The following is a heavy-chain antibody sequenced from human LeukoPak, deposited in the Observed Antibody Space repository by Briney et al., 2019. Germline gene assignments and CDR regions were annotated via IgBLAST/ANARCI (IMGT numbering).Heavy chain of an antibody. J-gene: IGHJ6*02. Sequence: PSQTLSLTCTVSGGSISSGGYYWSWIRQHPGKGLEWIGYIYYSGSTNYNPSLKSRVTISVDTSKNQFSLKLSSVTAADTAVYYCARGVYSYGYVNYYYGMDVWGQGTTVTVSS. CDR3: ARGVYSYGYVNYYYGMDV. CDR1: GGSISSGGYY. CDR2: IYYSGST. D-gene: IGHD5-18*01. V-gene: IGHV4-61*08.